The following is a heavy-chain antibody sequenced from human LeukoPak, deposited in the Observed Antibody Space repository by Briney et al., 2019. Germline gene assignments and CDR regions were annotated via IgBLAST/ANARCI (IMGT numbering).Heavy chain of an antibody. CDR1: GFTFSSYG. CDR2: IWYDGSNK. Sequence: PGRSLRLSCAASGFTFSSYGMHWVRQAPGKGLEWVAVIWYDGSNKYYADSVKGRFTISRDNSKNTLYLQMNSLRAEDTAVYYCARDPSGHGYNSLDYWGQGTLVTVSS. CDR3: ARDPSGHGYNSLDY. V-gene: IGHV3-33*08. D-gene: IGHD5-24*01. J-gene: IGHJ4*02.